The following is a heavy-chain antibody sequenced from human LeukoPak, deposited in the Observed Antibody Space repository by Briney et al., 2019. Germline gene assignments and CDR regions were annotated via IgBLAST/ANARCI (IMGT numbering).Heavy chain of an antibody. Sequence: SETLSLTCTVSGGSISSYYWSWIRRPPGKGLEGIGYIYYSGSTNYNPSLKSRVTISVDTSKNQFSLKLSSVTAADTAVYYCARHGIAAAGTWFDPWGQGTLVTVSS. CDR3: ARHGIAAAGTWFDP. V-gene: IGHV4-59*08. D-gene: IGHD6-13*01. J-gene: IGHJ5*02. CDR1: GGSISSYY. CDR2: IYYSGST.